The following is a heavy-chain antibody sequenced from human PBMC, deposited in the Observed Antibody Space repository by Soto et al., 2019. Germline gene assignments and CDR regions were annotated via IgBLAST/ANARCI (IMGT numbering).Heavy chain of an antibody. Sequence: QVQLQESGPGLVKPSETLSLTCTVSGGSISSYYWSWIRQPAGKGLEWIGRIYTSGSTNYNPSLKSRVTMSVDTSKNQFSLKLSSVTAADTAVYYCARETVRGVNYYYCGMDVWGQGTTVTVSS. V-gene: IGHV4-4*07. CDR3: ARETVRGVNYYYCGMDV. J-gene: IGHJ6*02. CDR2: IYTSGST. CDR1: GGSISSYY. D-gene: IGHD3-10*01.